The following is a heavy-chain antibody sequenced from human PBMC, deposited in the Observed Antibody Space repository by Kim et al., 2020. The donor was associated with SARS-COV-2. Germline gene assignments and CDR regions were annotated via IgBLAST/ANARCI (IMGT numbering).Heavy chain of an antibody. CDR2: INSDGSST. J-gene: IGHJ6*02. D-gene: IGHD3-22*01. CDR3: ASKTYYYDSSDYYTNYGMDV. V-gene: IGHV3-74*01. Sequence: GGSLRLSCAASGFTFSSYWMHWVRQAPGKGLVWVSRINSDGSSTSYADSVKGRFTISRDNAMNTLYLQMNSLRAEDTAVYYCASKTYYYDSSDYYTNYGMDVWGQGTTVTVSS. CDR1: GFTFSSYW.